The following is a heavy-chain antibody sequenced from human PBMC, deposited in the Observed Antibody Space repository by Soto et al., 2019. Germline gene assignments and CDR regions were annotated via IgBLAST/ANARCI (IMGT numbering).Heavy chain of an antibody. J-gene: IGHJ5*02. Sequence: SEILSLTCTVSGGSISSSSYYWGWIRQPPGKGLEWIGSIYYSGSTYYNPSLKSRVTISVDTSKNQFSLKLSSVTAADTAVYYCARRRSYIVVVPTYPWFDPWGQGTLVTVSS. CDR2: IYYSGST. CDR1: GGSISSSSYY. CDR3: ARRRSYIVVVPTYPWFDP. V-gene: IGHV4-39*01. D-gene: IGHD2-2*01.